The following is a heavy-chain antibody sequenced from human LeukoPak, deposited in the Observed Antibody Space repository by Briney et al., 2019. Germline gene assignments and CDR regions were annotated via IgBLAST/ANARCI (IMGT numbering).Heavy chain of an antibody. Sequence: PGGSLRLSCAASGFTFSNAWMSWVRQAPGKGLEWVGRIKSKTDGGTTDYAAPVEGRFTISRDDSKNTLYLQMNSLKTEDTAVYYCTTGITMVRGVIHLIDYWGQGTLVTVSS. CDR3: TTGITMVRGVIHLIDY. CDR2: IKSKTDGGTT. V-gene: IGHV3-15*01. J-gene: IGHJ4*02. D-gene: IGHD3-10*01. CDR1: GFTFSNAW.